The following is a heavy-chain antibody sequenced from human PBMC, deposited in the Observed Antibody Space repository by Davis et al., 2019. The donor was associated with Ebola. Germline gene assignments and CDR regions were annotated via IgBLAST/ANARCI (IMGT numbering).Heavy chain of an antibody. Sequence: GESLKISCAASGFTFSSYWMSWVRQAPGKGLEWVANIKQDGSEKYYVDSVKGRFTISRDNAKNSLYLQMNSLRAEDTAVYYCAREGIVRIMRYFDLWGRGTLVTVSS. CDR1: GFTFSSYW. D-gene: IGHD3-16*02. J-gene: IGHJ2*01. V-gene: IGHV3-7*03. CDR3: AREGIVRIMRYFDL. CDR2: IKQDGSEK.